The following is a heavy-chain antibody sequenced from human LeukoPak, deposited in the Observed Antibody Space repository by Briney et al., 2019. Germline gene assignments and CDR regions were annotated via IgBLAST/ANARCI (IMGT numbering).Heavy chain of an antibody. CDR2: INHSGST. CDR3: ASLLSYGSGSYSNFDY. D-gene: IGHD3-10*01. V-gene: IGHV4-34*01. J-gene: IGHJ4*02. CDR1: GGSFSGYY. Sequence: PSETLSLTCAVYGGSFSGYYWSWIRQPPGKGLEWIGEINHSGSTNYNPSLKSRVTISVDTSKNQFSLKLSSVTAADTAVYYCASLLSYGSGSYSNFDYWGQGTLVTVSS.